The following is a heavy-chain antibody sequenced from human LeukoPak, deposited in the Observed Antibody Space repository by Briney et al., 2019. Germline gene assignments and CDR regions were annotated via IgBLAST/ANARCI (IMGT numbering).Heavy chain of an antibody. V-gene: IGHV4-34*01. CDR1: GGSFSDYY. D-gene: IGHD5-18*01. J-gene: IGHJ4*02. CDR2: INHSGST. Sequence: PSETLSLTCAVYGGSFSDYYWSWIRQPPGKGLEWIGEINHSGSTNYNPSLKSRVTISVDTSKNQFSLKLSSVTAADTAVYYCARTVGTAMVFDYWGQGTLVAVSS. CDR3: ARTVGTAMVFDY.